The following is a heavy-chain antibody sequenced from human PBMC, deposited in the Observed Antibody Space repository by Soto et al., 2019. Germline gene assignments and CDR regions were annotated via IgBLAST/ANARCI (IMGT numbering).Heavy chain of an antibody. J-gene: IGHJ6*02. CDR1: GFTAGSYA. D-gene: IGHD3-10*01. Sequence: GGSLRLSCAASGFTAGSYAMTWVRQAPGKGLEWVSGSSGSGAETYYADSVKGRFTVSRDNSKNTLYVQMNSLRREDTAVYYCARDMGYSGSFLSTNTDSYYFNLVVWGQGTTITV. CDR3: ARDMGYSGSFLSTNTDSYYFNLVV. V-gene: IGHV3-23*01. CDR2: SSGSGAET.